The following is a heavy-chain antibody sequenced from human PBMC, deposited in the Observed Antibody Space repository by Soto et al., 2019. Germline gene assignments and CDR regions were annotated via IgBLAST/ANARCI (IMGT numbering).Heavy chain of an antibody. D-gene: IGHD3-22*01. CDR1: GGTFSSYA. CDR2: IIPIFGTA. J-gene: IGHJ3*02. CDR3: AGTKITMIVVVRFDI. V-gene: IGHV1-69*13. Sequence: SVKGSCKASGGTFSSYAISWVRQAPGQGLEWMGGIIPIFGTANYAQKFQGRVTITADESTSTAYMELSSLRSEDTAVYYCAGTKITMIVVVRFDIWGQGTMVTGSS.